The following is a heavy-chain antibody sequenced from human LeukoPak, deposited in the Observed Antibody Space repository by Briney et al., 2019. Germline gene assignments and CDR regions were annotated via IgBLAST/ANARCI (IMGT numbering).Heavy chain of an antibody. CDR1: GGSISSYY. CDR2: IYTSGST. Sequence: SETLSLTCTVSGGSISSYYWSWIRQPAGKGLEWIWRIYTSGSTNYNPALKRRVTISLDTSKNHFSLKLNSVIAADTTVDYCAGGGASGGYYYLMFAYWGQGTLVTVSS. V-gene: IGHV4-4*07. CDR3: AGGGASGGYYYLMFAY. J-gene: IGHJ4*02. D-gene: IGHD3-22*01.